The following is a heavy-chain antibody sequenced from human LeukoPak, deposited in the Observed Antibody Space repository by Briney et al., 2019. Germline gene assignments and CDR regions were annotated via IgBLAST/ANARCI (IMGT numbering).Heavy chain of an antibody. D-gene: IGHD1-1*01. J-gene: IGHJ4*02. Sequence: PSETLSLTCTVSGASITNYYWSWFRQPPGKGLEWLAYIYYTGITNYNPSVKSRLTISVDTSKSQLSLKLNSVIAADTAVYYCARVDNWNGIDYWGQGTLVTVSS. CDR2: IYYTGIT. V-gene: IGHV4-59*01. CDR3: ARVDNWNGIDY. CDR1: GASITNYY.